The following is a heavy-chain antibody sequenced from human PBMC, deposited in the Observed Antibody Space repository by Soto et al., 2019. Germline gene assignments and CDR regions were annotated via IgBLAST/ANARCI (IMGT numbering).Heavy chain of an antibody. V-gene: IGHV3-21*06. CDR2: ISSTTNYI. J-gene: IGHJ4*02. Sequence: PGGSLRLSCSASGFTFTSYAMNWVRQAPGKGLEWVSSISSTTNYIYYGDSMKGRFTISRDNAKNSLYLEMNSLRAEDTAVYYCARESEDLTSNFDYWGQGTLVTV. CDR1: GFTFTSYA. CDR3: ARESEDLTSNFDY.